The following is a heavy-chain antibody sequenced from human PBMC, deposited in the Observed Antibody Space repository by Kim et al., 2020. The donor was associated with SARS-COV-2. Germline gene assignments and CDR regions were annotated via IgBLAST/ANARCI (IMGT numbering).Heavy chain of an antibody. Sequence: PSPKSRVTISVDTSKNQFSLKLSSVTAADTAVYYCARGSVGATHRRWFDPWGQGTLVTVSS. V-gene: IGHV4-34*01. D-gene: IGHD1-26*01. J-gene: IGHJ5*02. CDR3: ARGSVGATHRRWFDP.